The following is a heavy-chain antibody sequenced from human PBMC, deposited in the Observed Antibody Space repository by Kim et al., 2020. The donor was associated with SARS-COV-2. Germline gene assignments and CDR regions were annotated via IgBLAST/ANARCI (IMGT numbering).Heavy chain of an antibody. D-gene: IGHD3-22*01. Sequence: KSRVTISVDTSKNQFSLKLSSVTAADTAVYYCARASGGGDSSGYPGDLDYWGQGTLVTVSS. CDR3: ARASGGGDSSGYPGDLDY. J-gene: IGHJ4*02. V-gene: IGHV4-34*01.